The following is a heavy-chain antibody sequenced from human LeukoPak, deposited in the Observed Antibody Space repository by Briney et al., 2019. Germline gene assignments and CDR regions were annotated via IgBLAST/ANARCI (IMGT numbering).Heavy chain of an antibody. CDR1: GFTVSSNY. CDR2: IYSGDST. V-gene: IGHV3-53*01. CDR3: ARDRVSVGATFYYYYGMDV. J-gene: IGHJ6*02. D-gene: IGHD1-26*01. Sequence: PGGSLRLSCAASGFTVSSNYMSWVRQAPGKGLEWVSVIYSGDSTYYADSVKGRFTISRDNSKNTLYLQMNSLRAEDTAVYYCARDRVSVGATFYYYYGMDVWGQGTTVTVSS.